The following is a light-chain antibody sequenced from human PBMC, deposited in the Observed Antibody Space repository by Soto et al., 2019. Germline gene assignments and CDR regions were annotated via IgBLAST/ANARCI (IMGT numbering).Light chain of an antibody. CDR1: QGITSW. CDR3: QQANSFPHT. Sequence: DIQMTQSPSSVSASVGDRVTITCRASQGITSWLAWYQQKPEKAHTLVIYDASTLQSGVPSRFSCSGSGTDFTLTFSSLQPEGFATYYCQQANSFPHTFGGATKVEV. CDR2: DAS. V-gene: IGKV1-12*01. J-gene: IGKJ4*01.